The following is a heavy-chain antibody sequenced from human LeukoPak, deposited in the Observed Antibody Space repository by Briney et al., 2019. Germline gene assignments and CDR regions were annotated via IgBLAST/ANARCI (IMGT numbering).Heavy chain of an antibody. Sequence: GASVKVSCKASGYTFTSYGITWVRQAPGQGLEWMGWITTYNGNTYYAQNFQGRVTMTADTSTSTAYMEVRSLRSDDTAAYYCARLSPPIASFCSGGTCYSGGFDPWGQGTLVTVSS. CDR2: ITTYNGNT. CDR1: GYTFTSYG. J-gene: IGHJ5*02. CDR3: ARLSPPIASFCSGGTCYSGGFDP. V-gene: IGHV1-18*01. D-gene: IGHD2-15*01.